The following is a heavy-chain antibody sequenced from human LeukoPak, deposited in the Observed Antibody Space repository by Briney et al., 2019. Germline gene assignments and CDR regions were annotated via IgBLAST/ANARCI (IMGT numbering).Heavy chain of an antibody. Sequence: SETLSLICTVSSASVTSSPYFWAWIRQSPGKGLEWIGSMSYSGTTYYNPSLKSRVTISVTTSKNQFSLKLSSVTAADTAVYYCARDSYYYGSGSYYLDYWGQGTLVTVSS. J-gene: IGHJ4*02. CDR1: SASVTSSPYF. D-gene: IGHD3-10*01. CDR3: ARDSYYYGSGSYYLDY. V-gene: IGHV4-39*07. CDR2: MSYSGTT.